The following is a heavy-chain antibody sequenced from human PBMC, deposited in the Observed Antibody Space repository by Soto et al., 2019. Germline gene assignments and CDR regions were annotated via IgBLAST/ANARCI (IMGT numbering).Heavy chain of an antibody. Sequence: GSAVKLSSEECLIRFAKSAVQCRRQSRGQRLEWIVCIFVGSGNTNYAQKFQERVTITRDMSTSKAYMELSSLRSEDTAVYYRAAAAYCGGDCYSAGDYWG. V-gene: IGHV1-58*01. J-gene: IGHJ4*01. D-gene: IGHD2-21*02. CDR1: LIRFAKSA. CDR3: AAAAYCGGDCYSAGDY. CDR2: IFVGSGNT.